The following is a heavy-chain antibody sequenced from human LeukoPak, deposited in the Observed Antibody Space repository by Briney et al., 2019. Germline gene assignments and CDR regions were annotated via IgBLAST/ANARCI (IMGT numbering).Heavy chain of an antibody. Sequence: GGSLRLSCAASGFSFTTYAMHWVRQAPGKGLEWVAVISYDGNNQYYVDSVKGRFTISRDNAKNSLYLQMNSLRAEDTAVYYCARSYCTDGSCENLDYWGRGTLVSVSS. J-gene: IGHJ4*02. CDR3: ARSYCTDGSCENLDY. CDR1: GFSFTTYA. V-gene: IGHV3-30-3*01. D-gene: IGHD2-15*01. CDR2: ISYDGNNQ.